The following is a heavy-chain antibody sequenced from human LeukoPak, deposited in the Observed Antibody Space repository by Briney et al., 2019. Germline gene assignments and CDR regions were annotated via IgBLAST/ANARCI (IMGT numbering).Heavy chain of an antibody. CDR3: ARDIHYDILTGYSDPAPGAFDI. CDR2: ISSSSSYI. Sequence: PGGSLRLSCAASGFTFSSYTMNWVRQAPGKGLEWVSSISSSSSYIYYADSVKGRFTISRDNAKNSLYLQMNSLRAEDTAVYYCARDIHYDILTGYSDPAPGAFDIWGQGTMVTVSS. D-gene: IGHD3-9*01. V-gene: IGHV3-21*01. CDR1: GFTFSSYT. J-gene: IGHJ3*02.